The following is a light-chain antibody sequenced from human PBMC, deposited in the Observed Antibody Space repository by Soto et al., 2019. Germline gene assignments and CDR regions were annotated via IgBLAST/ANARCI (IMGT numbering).Light chain of an antibody. CDR3: QQRTDWPIT. V-gene: IGKV3-11*01. Sequence: EIVMTQSPATLSVSPGERATLSCRASQSFTNNLAWYQQKPGQAPRLLIYDASNRATGIPARFSGSGSGTDFTLTISSLEPEDFAVYYCQQRTDWPITFGQGTRLEI. CDR2: DAS. CDR1: QSFTNN. J-gene: IGKJ5*01.